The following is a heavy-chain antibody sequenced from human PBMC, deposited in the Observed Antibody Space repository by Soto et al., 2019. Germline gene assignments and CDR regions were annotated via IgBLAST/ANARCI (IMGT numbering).Heavy chain of an antibody. CDR1: GFTFSLYS. D-gene: IGHD3-10*01. V-gene: IGHV3-48*02. CDR2: ISRSSTGI. J-gene: IGHJ6*02. CDR3: ARAVTWGLDV. Sequence: EVQLVESGGGLVQPGGSLRLSCAASGFTFSLYSMSGVRQAPGKGLEWVSYISRSSTGIHYADSVKGRFTISRDDATNSMHLQTNSLRDRDTAVYYCARAVTWGLDVWGQGITVSISS.